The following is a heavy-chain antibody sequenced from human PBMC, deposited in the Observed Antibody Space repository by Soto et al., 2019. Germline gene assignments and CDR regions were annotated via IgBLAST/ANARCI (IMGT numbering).Heavy chain of an antibody. CDR2: ISSSGSTI. CDR3: AREDTSFYYGMDV. V-gene: IGHV3-48*03. D-gene: IGHD2-2*01. CDR1: GFTFSSYE. J-gene: IGHJ6*02. Sequence: LRLSWAASGFTFSSYEMNWVRQAPGKGLEWVSYISSSGSTIYYADSVKGRFTISRDNAKNSLYLQMNSLRAEDTAVYYCAREDTSFYYGMDVWGQGTTVTVSS.